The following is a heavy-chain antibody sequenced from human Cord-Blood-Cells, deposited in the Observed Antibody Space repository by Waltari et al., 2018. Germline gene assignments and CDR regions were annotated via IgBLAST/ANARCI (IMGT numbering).Heavy chain of an antibody. J-gene: IGHJ6*02. D-gene: IGHD6-13*01. CDR2: IYHSGST. CDR3: ARVGGVGFIAVAALESGMDV. CDR1: GYSISSGYY. Sequence: QVQLQESGPGLVKPSETLSLTCAVSGYSISSGYYWGWIRQPPGKGLEGIGSIYHSGSTCYNPSLKRRVTISVDTSKNQFSLKLSAVTAADTAVYYCARVGGVGFIAVAALESGMDVWGQGTTVTVSS. V-gene: IGHV4-38-2*01.